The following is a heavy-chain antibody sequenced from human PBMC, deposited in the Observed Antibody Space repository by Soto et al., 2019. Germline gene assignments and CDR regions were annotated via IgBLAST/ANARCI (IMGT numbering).Heavy chain of an antibody. CDR2: ISYDGSNK. CDR1: GFTFSSYG. CDR3: AKGASTRPFDY. V-gene: IGHV3-30*18. J-gene: IGHJ4*02. Sequence: GGSLILSCAASGFTFSSYGMHWVSQAPGKGLEWVAVISYDGSNKYYADSVKGRFTISRDNSKNTLYLQMNSLRAEDTAVYYCAKGASTRPFDYWGQGTLVTVS. D-gene: IGHD2-2*01.